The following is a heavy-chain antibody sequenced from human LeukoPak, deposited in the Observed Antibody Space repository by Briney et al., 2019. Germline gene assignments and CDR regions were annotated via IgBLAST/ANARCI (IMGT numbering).Heavy chain of an antibody. J-gene: IGHJ4*02. D-gene: IGHD4-17*01. CDR1: GYTFTSYG. CDR3: ARDRRDGDYLDY. CDR2: ISAYNGNT. V-gene: IGHV1-18*01. Sequence: ASVKVSCKASGYTFTSYGISWGRQAPGQGLGWMGWISAYNGNTNYAQKLRGRVTITTDTSTSTAYMEMRSLRSDDTALYFCARDRRDGDYLDYWGQGTLVTVSS.